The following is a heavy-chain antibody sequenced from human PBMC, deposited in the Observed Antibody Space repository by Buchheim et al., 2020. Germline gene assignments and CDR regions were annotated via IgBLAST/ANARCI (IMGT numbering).Heavy chain of an antibody. J-gene: IGHJ5*02. CDR2: ISGGNIYS. V-gene: IGHV3-11*06. CDR3: ARSFSSWSGNWFDP. CDR1: GFIFDDYY. D-gene: IGHD6-13*01. Sequence: ELVESGGGLVEPGGSLRLSCAGSGFIFDDYYISWIRQTPGKGLEWVSYISGGNIYSNYADSVKGRFTISRDNAKNSLYLQMNSLRDNDTAMYYCARSFSSWSGNWFDPWGQGTL.